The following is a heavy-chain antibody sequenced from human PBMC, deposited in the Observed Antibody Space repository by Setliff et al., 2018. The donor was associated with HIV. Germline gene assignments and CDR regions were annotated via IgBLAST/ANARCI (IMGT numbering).Heavy chain of an antibody. CDR2: IEFDGKNE. D-gene: IGHD2-2*01. J-gene: IGHJ4*02. CDR3: AKFRYAIKSTYYFDS. V-gene: IGHV3-30*02. CDR1: GFTFRLYG. Sequence: GGSLRLSCAASGFTFRLYGMHWVSRAPGKGLEWVASIEFDGKNEYYAESVKGRFTISRDNSKSTVYLQMNSVTPEDSAMYYCAKFRYAIKSTYYFDSWGQGTLVTVSS.